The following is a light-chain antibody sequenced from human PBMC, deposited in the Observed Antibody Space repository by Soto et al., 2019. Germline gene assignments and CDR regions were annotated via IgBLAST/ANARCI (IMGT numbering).Light chain of an antibody. CDR2: GVT. Sequence: QSVLTQPASVSGSPGQSIAISCTGTSSDVGGYDYVSWYQQHPGNVPRLIIYGVTNRPSGVSDRFSGSKSGNTASLTISGLQPGDEADYYCSSFTSSTTVVFGGGTKVTVL. J-gene: IGLJ2*01. V-gene: IGLV2-14*03. CDR3: SSFTSSTTVV. CDR1: SSDVGGYDY.